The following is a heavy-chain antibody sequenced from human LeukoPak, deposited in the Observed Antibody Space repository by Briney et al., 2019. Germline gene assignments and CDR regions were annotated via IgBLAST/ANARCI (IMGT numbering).Heavy chain of an antibody. CDR3: AREIEMATILDYYYYYMDV. J-gene: IGHJ6*03. CDR2: IYYSGST. D-gene: IGHD5-24*01. V-gene: IGHV4-59*01. Sequence: SETLSLTCTVSGGSISSYYWGWIRQPPGKGLEWIGYIYYSGSTNYNPSLKSRVTISVDTSKNQFSLKLSSVTAADTAVYYCAREIEMATILDYYYYYMDVWGKGTTVTVSS. CDR1: GGSISSYY.